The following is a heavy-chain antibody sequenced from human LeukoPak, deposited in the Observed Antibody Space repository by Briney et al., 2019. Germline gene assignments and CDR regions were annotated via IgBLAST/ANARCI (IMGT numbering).Heavy chain of an antibody. J-gene: IGHJ6*03. CDR3: ARDRGVGGYYMDV. V-gene: IGHV3-30*04. CDR2: ISYDGSNK. Sequence: GGSLRLSCAASGFTFSSYAMHWVRQAPGKGLEWVAVISYDGSNKYYADSVKGRFTISRDNSKNTLYLQMNSLRAEDTAVYYCARDRGVGGYYMDVWGKGTTVTVSS. D-gene: IGHD3-3*01. CDR1: GFTFSSYA.